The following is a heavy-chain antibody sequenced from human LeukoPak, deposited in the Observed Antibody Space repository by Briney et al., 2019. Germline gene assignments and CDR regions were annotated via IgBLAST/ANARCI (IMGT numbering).Heavy chain of an antibody. V-gene: IGHV3-23*01. CDR3: ARVSGDSGSYYVEYFDY. D-gene: IGHD1-26*01. CDR2: ISGSGGST. J-gene: IGHJ4*02. Sequence: PGGTLRLSCAASGFTFSSYGMSWVRQAPGKGLEWVSAISGSGGSTYYADSVKGRFTISRDNSKNTLYLQMNSLRAEDTAVYYCARVSGDSGSYYVEYFDYWGQGTLVTVSS. CDR1: GFTFSSYG.